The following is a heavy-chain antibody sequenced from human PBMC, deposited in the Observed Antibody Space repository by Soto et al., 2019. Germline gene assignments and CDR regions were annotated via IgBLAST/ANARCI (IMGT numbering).Heavy chain of an antibody. CDR1: GFTFSSYW. CDR2: IKQDGSEN. CDR3: ARDRLYGSGSYYLDAFYI. D-gene: IGHD3-10*01. J-gene: IGHJ3*02. Sequence: EVQLVESGGGLVQPGGSLRLSCAASGFTFSSYWMSWVRQAPGKGLEWVANIKQDGSENYYVDSVKGRFTISRDNAKNSLYLQMNSLSAEDTAVYYCARDRLYGSGSYYLDAFYIWGQGTMVTVSS. V-gene: IGHV3-7*01.